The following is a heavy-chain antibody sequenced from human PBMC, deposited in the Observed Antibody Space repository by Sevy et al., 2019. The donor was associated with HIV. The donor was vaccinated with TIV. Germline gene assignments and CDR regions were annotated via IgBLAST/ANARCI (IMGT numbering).Heavy chain of an antibody. D-gene: IGHD2-21*02. CDR3: ARQKRSADFLDY. V-gene: IGHV5-51*01. Sequence: GESLKISCMASGYSFSSHWIGWVRQKPGKGLEWVGIIYPSDSETTYSLSFQGQVTISADKSINTAYLQWSSLKASDSAMYYCARQKRSADFLDYWGQGTLVTVSS. J-gene: IGHJ4*02. CDR1: GYSFSSHW. CDR2: IYPSDSET.